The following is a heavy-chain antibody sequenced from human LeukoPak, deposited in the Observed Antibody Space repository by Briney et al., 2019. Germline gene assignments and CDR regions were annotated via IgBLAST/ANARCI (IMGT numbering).Heavy chain of an antibody. V-gene: IGHV3-21*01. D-gene: IGHD3-10*01. Sequence: GGSLRLSCAASGFTFSSYSMNWLRQAPGKGLEWVSSISSSSSYIYYADSVKGRFTISRDNAKNSLYLQMNSLRAEDTAVYDCARHMVRGVFDYWGQGTLVTVSS. J-gene: IGHJ4*02. CDR2: ISSSSSYI. CDR1: GFTFSSYS. CDR3: ARHMVRGVFDY.